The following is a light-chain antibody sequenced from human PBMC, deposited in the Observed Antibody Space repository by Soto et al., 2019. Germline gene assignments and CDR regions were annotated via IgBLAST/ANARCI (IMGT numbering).Light chain of an antibody. J-gene: IGKJ1*01. CDR3: QPYGSSGT. Sequence: MTKYRKTLAQAPSEEAALSRMASKSVSNNYLAWCQQKPGQAPRLLIYGASNRATGIPDRFSVSGYGTDFTISISCLESDCFAVYYCQPYGSSGTFGLGTKVDIK. V-gene: IGKV3-20*01. CDR2: GAS. CDR1: KSVSNNY.